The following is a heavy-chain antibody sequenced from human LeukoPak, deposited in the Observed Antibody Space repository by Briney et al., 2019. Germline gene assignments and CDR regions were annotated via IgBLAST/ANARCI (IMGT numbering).Heavy chain of an antibody. Sequence: PGRSLRLSCAASGFTFDDYAMHWVRQAPGKGLEWVSGISWNSGSIGYADSVKGRFTISRDNSKNTLYLHINSLRAEDTAVYYCAKDNPLDYWGQGTLVIVSS. CDR3: AKDNPLDY. V-gene: IGHV3-9*01. CDR1: GFTFDDYA. CDR2: ISWNSGSI. J-gene: IGHJ4*02.